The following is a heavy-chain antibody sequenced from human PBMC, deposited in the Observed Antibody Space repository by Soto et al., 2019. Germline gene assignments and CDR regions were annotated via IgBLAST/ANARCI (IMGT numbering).Heavy chain of an antibody. V-gene: IGHV4-39*01. J-gene: IGHJ6*02. Sequence: SETLSLTCTVSGGSISSSGYFWGWIRQPPGKGLEWIGNIYYTGSTYYNPSLESRVTISVDTSKNQFSLRLSSVTATDTAVYYCVSPKRRATGNSLFGNMDVWGQGTTVTVSS. CDR2: IYYTGST. D-gene: IGHD3-9*01. CDR1: GGSISSSGYF. CDR3: VSPKRRATGNSLFGNMDV.